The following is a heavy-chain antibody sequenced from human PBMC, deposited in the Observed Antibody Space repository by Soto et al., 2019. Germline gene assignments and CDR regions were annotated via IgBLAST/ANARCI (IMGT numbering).Heavy chain of an antibody. CDR2: IWYDGSNK. J-gene: IGHJ6*02. Sequence: GGSLRLSCAASGFTFSSYGMHWVRQAPGKGLEWVAVIWYDGSNKYYADSVKGRFTFSRDNSKNTLYLQMNSLRAEDTAVYYWARDRFEGSGWKKDYYYGMDVWGQGTTVTVSS. D-gene: IGHD6-19*01. CDR3: ARDRFEGSGWKKDYYYGMDV. V-gene: IGHV3-33*01. CDR1: GFTFSSYG.